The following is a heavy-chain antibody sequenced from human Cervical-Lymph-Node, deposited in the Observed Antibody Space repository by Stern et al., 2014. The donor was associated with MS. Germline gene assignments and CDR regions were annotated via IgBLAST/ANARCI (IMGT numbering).Heavy chain of an antibody. J-gene: IGHJ4*02. V-gene: IGHV5-51*01. CDR3: ARHVQGFDY. Sequence: EVQLVQSGAEVKKPGESLKISCKLSGYSFTIYDIALVRQMPGKGLEGMGIIYPYDCDTTDSPSFQGQVTTSADKSITTAYLQWSSLMASDTAMYYCARHVQGFDYWGQGTLVTVSS. CDR1: GYSFTIYD. CDR2: IYPYDCDT.